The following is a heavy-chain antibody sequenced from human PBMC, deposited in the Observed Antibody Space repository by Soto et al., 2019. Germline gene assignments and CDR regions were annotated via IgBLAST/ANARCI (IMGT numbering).Heavy chain of an antibody. CDR3: AADRGYYYYVWGSYRPTLFDY. CDR1: GFTFTSSA. D-gene: IGHD3-16*02. V-gene: IGHV1-58*01. Sequence: GASVKVSCKASGFTFTSSAVQWVRQARGQRLEWIGWIVVGSGNTNYAQKFQERVTITRDMSTSTAYMELSSLRSEDTAVYYCAADRGYYYYVWGSYRPTLFDYCGQGTLVPVSS. J-gene: IGHJ4*02. CDR2: IVVGSGNT.